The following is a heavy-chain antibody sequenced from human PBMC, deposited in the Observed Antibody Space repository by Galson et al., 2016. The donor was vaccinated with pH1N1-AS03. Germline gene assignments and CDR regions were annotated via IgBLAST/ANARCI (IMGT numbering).Heavy chain of an antibody. Sequence: SETRSLTCTVSGGSISSYYWTWIRQPPGKGLEWIGHIYYSGGTNYNPSLKSRVTISVDTSKNQFSLKLSSVTAADTAVYCCARFRSSWTFYYGLDVWGQGTTVTVSS. J-gene: IGHJ6*02. CDR3: ARFRSSWTFYYGLDV. CDR2: IYYSGGT. V-gene: IGHV4-59*01. D-gene: IGHD6-13*01. CDR1: GGSISSYY.